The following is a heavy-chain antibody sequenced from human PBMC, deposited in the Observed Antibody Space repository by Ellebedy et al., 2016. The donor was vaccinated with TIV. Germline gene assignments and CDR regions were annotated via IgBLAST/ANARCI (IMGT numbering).Heavy chain of an antibody. CDR1: GYTFTSYG. CDR3: ARDLRGAPSRFDY. D-gene: IGHD1-26*01. V-gene: IGHV1-18*04. J-gene: IGHJ4*02. CDR2: ISAYNGNT. Sequence: AASVKVSCKASGYTFTSYGISWVRQAPGQGLEWMGWISAYNGNTNYAQKLQGRVTMTTDRSTSTADMELRSLRSDDTAVYYCARDLRGAPSRFDYWGQGTLVTVSS.